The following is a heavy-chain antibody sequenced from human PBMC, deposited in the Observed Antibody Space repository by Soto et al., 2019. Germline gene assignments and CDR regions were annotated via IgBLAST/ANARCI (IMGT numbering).Heavy chain of an antibody. Sequence: ASLKVACKTSGYIFTAYSMHWVRQAPGQGLEWMGVVNPSGGSAHYAQSFEGRVTLTRDTSTSTFYMELSSLRSEDTAVYYCARKENCRGGTCYSEYFHHWGQGTLVTVSS. CDR2: VNPSGGSA. CDR3: ARKENCRGGTCYSEYFHH. D-gene: IGHD2-15*01. J-gene: IGHJ1*01. CDR1: GYIFTAYS. V-gene: IGHV1-46*01.